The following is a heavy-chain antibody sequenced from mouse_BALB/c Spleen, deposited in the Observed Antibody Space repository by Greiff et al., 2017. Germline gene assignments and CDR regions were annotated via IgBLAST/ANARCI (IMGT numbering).Heavy chain of an antibody. V-gene: IGHV1-9*01. J-gene: IGHJ3*01. CDR3: ARREELRLAY. CDR2: ILPGSGST. Sequence: VQLQQSGAELMKPGASVKISCKATGYTFSSYWIEWVKQRPGHGLEWIGEILPGSGSTNYNEKFKGKATFTPDTSSNTAYMQLSSLTSEDSAVYYCARREELRLAYWGQGTLVTVSA. CDR1: GYTFSSYW. D-gene: IGHD1-1*01.